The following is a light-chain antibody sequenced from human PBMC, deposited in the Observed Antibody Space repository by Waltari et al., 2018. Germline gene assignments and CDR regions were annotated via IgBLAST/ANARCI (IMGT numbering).Light chain of an antibody. V-gene: IGKV2-28*01. Sequence: DIVMTQSPLSLPVTPGEPASISCRSSQSLLHVDGYNYLDWYLQKPGQSPQVLISMGSNRAAGVPDRFSGSGSGTDFTLKISRVEAEDVGVYYCMQPLETPWTFGQGTKVEIK. J-gene: IGKJ1*01. CDR2: MGS. CDR1: QSLLHVDGYNY. CDR3: MQPLETPWT.